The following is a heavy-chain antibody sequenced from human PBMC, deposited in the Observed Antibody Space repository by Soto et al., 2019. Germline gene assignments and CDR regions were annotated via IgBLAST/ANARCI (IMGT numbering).Heavy chain of an antibody. CDR2: INPSGGST. CDR1: GYTFTSYY. V-gene: IGHV1-46*03. Sequence: ASVKVSCKASGYTFTSYYMHWVRQAPGQGLEWMGIINPSGGSTSYAQKFQGRVTMTRDTSTSTVYMELSSLRSEDTAVYYCARGIGDIVVVPAPEWYFDYWGQGTLVTVSS. CDR3: ARGIGDIVVVPAPEWYFDY. J-gene: IGHJ4*02. D-gene: IGHD2-2*01.